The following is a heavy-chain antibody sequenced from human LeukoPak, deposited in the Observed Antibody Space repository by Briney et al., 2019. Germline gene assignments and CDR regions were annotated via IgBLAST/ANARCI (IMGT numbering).Heavy chain of an antibody. J-gene: IGHJ4*02. Sequence: GASVKVSCKVSGYTLTELSMHWVRQAPGQGLEWMGRIIPILGIANNAQKFQGRVTITADKSTSTAYMELSSLRSEDTAVYYCARGHYHYYYGSGSFDYWGQGTLVTVSS. D-gene: IGHD3-10*01. CDR1: GYTLTELS. V-gene: IGHV1-69*04. CDR3: ARGHYHYYYGSGSFDY. CDR2: IIPILGIA.